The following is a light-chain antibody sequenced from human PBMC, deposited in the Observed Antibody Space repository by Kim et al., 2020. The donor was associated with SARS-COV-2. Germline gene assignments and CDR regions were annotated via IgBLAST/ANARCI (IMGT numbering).Light chain of an antibody. CDR1: QSVSSSY. CDR3: QQYGSSPPYT. CDR2: GAS. Sequence: SPGERATRTCTASQSVSSSYLAWYQQKPGQAPRLLIYGASSRATGIPDRFSGSGSGTDFTLTISRLEPEDFAVYYCQQYGSSPPYTFGQGTKLEIK. V-gene: IGKV3-20*01. J-gene: IGKJ2*01.